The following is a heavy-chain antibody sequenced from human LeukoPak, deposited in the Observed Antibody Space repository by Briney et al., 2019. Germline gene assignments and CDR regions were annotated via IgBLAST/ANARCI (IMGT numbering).Heavy chain of an antibody. V-gene: IGHV4-4*02. J-gene: IGHJ4*02. CDR3: ATTADQLTPLGY. D-gene: IGHD2-2*01. CDR2: IYHSAST. Sequence: PSGTLSLTCAVSGGSISSSNWWGWVRQPPGKGLGWIGEIYHSASTNYNPSLKSRVTISVDKSKNQFSLKLSSVTAADTAVYYCATTADQLTPLGYWGQGTLVTVSS. CDR1: GGSISSSNW.